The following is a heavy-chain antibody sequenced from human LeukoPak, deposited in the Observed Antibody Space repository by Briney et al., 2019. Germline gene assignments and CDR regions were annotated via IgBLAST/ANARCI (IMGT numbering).Heavy chain of an antibody. CDR3: AKGKQWLVDYFDY. CDR2: ISGSGGST. CDR1: GFTFSSYA. D-gene: IGHD6-19*01. Sequence: GGSLRLFCAASGFTFSSYAMSWVRQAPGKGLEWVSAISGSGGSTYYADSVKGRFTISRDNSKNTLYLQMNSLRAEDTAVYYCAKGKQWLVDYFDYWGQGTLVTVSS. J-gene: IGHJ4*02. V-gene: IGHV3-23*01.